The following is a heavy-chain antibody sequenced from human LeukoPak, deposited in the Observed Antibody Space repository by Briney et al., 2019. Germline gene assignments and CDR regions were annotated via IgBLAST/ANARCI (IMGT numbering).Heavy chain of an antibody. J-gene: IGHJ4*02. Sequence: SETLSLTCTVSGGSISSTNYYWGWIRQPPGKGLEWIGSIYYSGSTYYNPSLKSRVTISVGTSKNQFSLKLSSVTAADTAVYYCARFYDFWRGYYRGGGYFDYWGQGTLVTVSS. CDR3: ARFYDFWRGYYRGGGYFDY. D-gene: IGHD3-3*01. V-gene: IGHV4-39*07. CDR2: IYYSGST. CDR1: GGSISSTNYY.